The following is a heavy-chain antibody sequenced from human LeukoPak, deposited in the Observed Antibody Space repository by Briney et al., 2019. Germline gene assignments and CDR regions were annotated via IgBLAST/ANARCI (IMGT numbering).Heavy chain of an antibody. CDR3: ARGRGRHSSSWYYFDY. CDR1: GDSISSYY. D-gene: IGHD6-13*01. CDR2: IYYSGST. J-gene: IGHJ4*02. Sequence: SETLSLTCTVSGDSISSYYWSWIRQPPGKGLEWIGYIYYSGSTKYNPSLKSRVTISVDTSKNQFSLKLSSVTAADTAVYYCARGRGRHSSSWYYFDYWGQGTLVTVSS. V-gene: IGHV4-59*12.